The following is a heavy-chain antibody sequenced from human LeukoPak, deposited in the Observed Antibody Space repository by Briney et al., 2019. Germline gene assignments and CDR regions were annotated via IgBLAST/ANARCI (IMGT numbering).Heavy chain of an antibody. CDR2: INHSGST. J-gene: IGHJ4*02. CDR3: ARTPGSSAAAGTADY. D-gene: IGHD6-13*01. V-gene: IGHV4-34*01. CDR1: GGSFSGYY. Sequence: PSETLSLTCAVYGGSFSGYYWSWIRQPPGKGLEWIGEINHSGSTNYNPSLKSRVTISVDTSKNQFSLKLSSVTAADTAVYYCARTPGSSAAAGTADYWGQGTLVTVSS.